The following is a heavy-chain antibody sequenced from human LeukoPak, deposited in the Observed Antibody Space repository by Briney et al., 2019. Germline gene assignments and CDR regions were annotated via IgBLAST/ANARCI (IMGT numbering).Heavy chain of an antibody. Sequence: SETLSLTCTVSGGSISSYYWSWIRQPPGKGLEWIGYIYYSGSTNYNPSLKSRVTISVDTSKNQFSLKLSSVTAADTAVYYCARDQRLGIDYWGQGTLVTVSS. J-gene: IGHJ4*02. CDR3: ARDQRLGIDY. D-gene: IGHD6-25*01. V-gene: IGHV4-59*01. CDR2: IYYSGST. CDR1: GGSISSYY.